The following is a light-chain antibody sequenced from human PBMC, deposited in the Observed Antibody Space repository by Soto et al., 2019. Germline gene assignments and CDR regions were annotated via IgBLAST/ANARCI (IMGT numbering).Light chain of an antibody. V-gene: IGKV1-33*01. Sequence: DIQMTQSPSSLYASVGDRVTITCRASQDISNYLNWYQQRPGKAPKLLIYDASNLERGVPSRFSGTPSGTHFTFAITSLQPEDVATYYCKQSDSLPITFGQGTRLEI. CDR2: DAS. J-gene: IGKJ5*01. CDR1: QDISNY. CDR3: KQSDSLPIT.